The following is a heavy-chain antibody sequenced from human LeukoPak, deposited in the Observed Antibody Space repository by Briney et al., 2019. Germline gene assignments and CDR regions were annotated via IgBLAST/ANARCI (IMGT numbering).Heavy chain of an antibody. J-gene: IGHJ4*02. V-gene: IGHV3-21*01. D-gene: IGHD6-25*01. CDR1: GFNFISYN. CDR2: ISSSTSYI. Sequence: PGGSLRLSCAASGFNFISYNMNWVRQAPGKGLEWVSSISSSTSYIYYADSVKGRFTISRDNAKNSLYLQVNSLRAEDTAVYYCTKVRGAAEIDYWGQGTLVTVSS. CDR3: TKVRGAAEIDY.